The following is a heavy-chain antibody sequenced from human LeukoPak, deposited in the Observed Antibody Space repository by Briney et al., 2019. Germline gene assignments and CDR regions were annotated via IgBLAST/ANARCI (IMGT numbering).Heavy chain of an antibody. CDR2: ISSSSGTK. CDR3: ARDPYFGGY. Sequence: AGGSPRLSCAASGFTFSSYSMNWVRQAPGKGLEWVSYISSSSGTKYYADSVKGRFTISRDNAQNSLYLQMNSLRAEDTAVYYCARDPYFGGYWGQGTLVTVSS. V-gene: IGHV3-48*04. CDR1: GFTFSSYS. D-gene: IGHD3-10*01. J-gene: IGHJ4*02.